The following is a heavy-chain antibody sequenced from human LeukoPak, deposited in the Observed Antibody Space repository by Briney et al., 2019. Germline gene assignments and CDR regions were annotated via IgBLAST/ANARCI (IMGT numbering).Heavy chain of an antibody. CDR1: GYSISSGYY. J-gene: IGHJ5*02. CDR3: ARVAEWSGYLDWFDP. CDR2: IYHSGST. D-gene: IGHD3-3*01. Sequence: SETLSLTCTVSGYSISSGYYWGWIRQPPGKGLEWIGSIYHSGSTYYNPSLKSRVTISVDTSKNQFSLKLSSVTAAGTAVYYCARVAEWSGYLDWFDPWGQGTLVTVSS. V-gene: IGHV4-38-2*02.